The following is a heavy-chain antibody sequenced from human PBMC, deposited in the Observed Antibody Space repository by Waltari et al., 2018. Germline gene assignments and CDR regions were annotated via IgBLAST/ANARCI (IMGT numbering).Heavy chain of an antibody. V-gene: IGHV4-34*01. CDR3: ARGGIGVQVLAWLPGDFDN. CDR2: INDSGRT. CDR1: GGSFSGYL. J-gene: IGHJ4*02. D-gene: IGHD3-3*01. Sequence: QVQLQQWGAGLLKPAETLSLTCAVSGGSFSGYLWTWIRKTPGKGLEWIGQINDSGRTNYSPSRDSRVKISIDTSNRQFFLRLNSVTAADTGVYYCARGGIGVQVLAWLPGDFDNWGQGTPVTVSS.